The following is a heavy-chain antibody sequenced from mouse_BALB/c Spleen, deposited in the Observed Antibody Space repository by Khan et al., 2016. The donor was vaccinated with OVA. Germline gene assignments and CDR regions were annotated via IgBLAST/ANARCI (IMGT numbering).Heavy chain of an antibody. V-gene: IGHV5-6*01. CDR3: ASHLTGAFAY. CDR1: GFTFSSYS. Sequence: EVELVESGGDLVKPGGSLKLSCAASGFTFSSYSMSWVRQTPDKRLVWVATISSGGDYTYYPASVKGRFTISRDNAKNTLYLQMSSLKSEDTAMYYCASHLTGAFAYWGQGTLVTVSA. J-gene: IGHJ3*01. CDR2: ISSGGDYT. D-gene: IGHD4-1*01.